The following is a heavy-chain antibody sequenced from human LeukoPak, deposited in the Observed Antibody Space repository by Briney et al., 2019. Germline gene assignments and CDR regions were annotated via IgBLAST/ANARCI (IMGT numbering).Heavy chain of an antibody. CDR1: GFTVSSNY. V-gene: IGHV3-53*01. CDR3: AKDGSWYAYYFDY. D-gene: IGHD6-13*01. CDR2: IYSGGST. Sequence: GGSLRLSCAASGFTVSSNYMSWVRQAPGKGLEWVSDIYSGGSTYYADSVKGRFTISRDNSKNTLYLQMNSLRAEDTAVYYCAKDGSWYAYYFDYWGQGTLVTVSS. J-gene: IGHJ4*02.